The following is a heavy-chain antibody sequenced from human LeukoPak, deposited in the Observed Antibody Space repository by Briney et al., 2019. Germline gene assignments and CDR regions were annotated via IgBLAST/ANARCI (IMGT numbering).Heavy chain of an antibody. CDR3: ARGGGYCSGGSCHIDY. CDR2: IYYSGST. V-gene: IGHV4-59*01. J-gene: IGHJ4*02. CDR1: GGSISSYY. Sequence: SETLSLTCTVSGGSISSYYWSWIRQPPGKGLEWIGYIYYSGSTNYNPSLKSRVTISVDTSKNQFSLKLSSVTAADTAVYYCARGGGYCSGGSCHIDYWGQGTLVTVPS. D-gene: IGHD2-15*01.